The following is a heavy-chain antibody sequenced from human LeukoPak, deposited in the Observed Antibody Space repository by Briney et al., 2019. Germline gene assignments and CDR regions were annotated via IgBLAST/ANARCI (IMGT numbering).Heavy chain of an antibody. CDR2: ITSSSSAI. J-gene: IGHJ4*02. V-gene: IGHV3-48*01. Sequence: PGGSLRLSCAASGFTFSSYSMNWVRQAPGKGLEWVSYITSSSSAIYYADSVKGRFTISRDNAKNSLYLQMNSLRAEDTAVYYCARDGVTYYYDSSGYYPAYNFDYWGQGTLVTVSS. D-gene: IGHD3-22*01. CDR3: ARDGVTYYYDSSGYYPAYNFDY. CDR1: GFTFSSYS.